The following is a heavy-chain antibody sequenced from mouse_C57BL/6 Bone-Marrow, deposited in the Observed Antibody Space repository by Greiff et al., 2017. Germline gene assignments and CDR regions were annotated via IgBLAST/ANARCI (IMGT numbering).Heavy chain of an antibody. CDR2: ISYDGSN. J-gene: IGHJ1*03. CDR1: GYSITSGYY. Sequence: EVQLVESGPGLVKPSQSLSLTCSVTGYSITSGYYWNWIRQFPGNKLEWMGYISYDGSNNYNPSLKNRISITRDTSKNQFFLKLNSVTTEDTATYYCAREVTVATRYFDVWGTGTTVTVSS. V-gene: IGHV3-6*01. CDR3: AREVTVATRYFDV. D-gene: IGHD1-1*02.